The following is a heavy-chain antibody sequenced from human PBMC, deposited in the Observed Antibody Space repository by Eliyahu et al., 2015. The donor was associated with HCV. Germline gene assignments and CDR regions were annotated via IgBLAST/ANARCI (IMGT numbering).Heavy chain of an antibody. V-gene: IGHV3-9*01. CDR2: ISGTSRTI. J-gene: IGHJ3*02. D-gene: IGHD2-15*01. CDR3: AGDKGCRGGACNYALEI. Sequence: EVQLVESGGGLVQPGRSLRLSCAASGFNFDDYAMHWVRQAPGKGLEWVSGISGTSRTIAYADSLRGRLTISRDNARKSLYLQMNSLTTDDTAWYYCAGDKGCRGGACNYALEIWGQGTMVTVSS. CDR1: GFNFDDYA.